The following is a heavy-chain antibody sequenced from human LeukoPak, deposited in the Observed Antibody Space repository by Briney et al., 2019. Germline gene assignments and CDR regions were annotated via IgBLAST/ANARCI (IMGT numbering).Heavy chain of an antibody. V-gene: IGHV4-59*01. CDR3: ARSEHYYGSGSYYLGFNYYYYMDV. Sequence: SETLSLTCTVSGGSISSYYWSWIRQPPGKGLEWIGYIYYSGSTNYNPSLKSRVTISVDTSKNQFSLKLSSVTAADTAVYYCARSEHYYGSGSYYLGFNYYYYMDVWGKGTTVTVSS. CDR1: GGSISSYY. J-gene: IGHJ6*03. D-gene: IGHD3-10*01. CDR2: IYYSGST.